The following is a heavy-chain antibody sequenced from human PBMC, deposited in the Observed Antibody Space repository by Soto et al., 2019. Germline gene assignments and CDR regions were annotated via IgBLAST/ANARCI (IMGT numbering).Heavy chain of an antibody. Sequence: QVQLQESGPGHVKPSETLSLTCTISGGSISVYYWSWIRQSPGQALEWIGYIYASGSPYYNPSRRSRVLISTDTSKNQVSLELTSATAADTAVYFCARGVGSSPPRYWGRGTLVTVSS. CDR1: GGSISVYY. CDR3: ARGVGSSPPRY. D-gene: IGHD1-26*01. J-gene: IGHJ4*02. V-gene: IGHV4-59*01. CDR2: IYASGSP.